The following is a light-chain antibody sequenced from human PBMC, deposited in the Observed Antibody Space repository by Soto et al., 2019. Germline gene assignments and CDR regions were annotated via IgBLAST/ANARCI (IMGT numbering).Light chain of an antibody. Sequence: DTQMTQSPSILSASVGDRVSITCRASESVSSWLAWYQQKPGKAPKLLVYGASTLERGVPSRFSGRRSGTEFTLTISSLQPDDFATYYCQQYHSYSTFGQGTKVEIK. CDR3: QQYHSYST. CDR1: ESVSSW. CDR2: GAS. V-gene: IGKV1-5*01. J-gene: IGKJ1*01.